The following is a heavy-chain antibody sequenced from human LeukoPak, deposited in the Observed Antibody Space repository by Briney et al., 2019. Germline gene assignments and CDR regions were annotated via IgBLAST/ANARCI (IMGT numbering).Heavy chain of an antibody. J-gene: IGHJ5*02. CDR1: GFTFSSYA. Sequence: GGSLRLSCVASGFTFSSYAMHWVRQAPGKGLEWVAVISYDGSNKYYADSVKGRFTISRDNSKNTLYLQMNSLKTEDTAVYYCTRPTMIVGHAYNWFDPWGQGTLVTVSS. V-gene: IGHV3-30-3*01. CDR3: TRPTMIVGHAYNWFDP. CDR2: ISYDGSNK. D-gene: IGHD3-22*01.